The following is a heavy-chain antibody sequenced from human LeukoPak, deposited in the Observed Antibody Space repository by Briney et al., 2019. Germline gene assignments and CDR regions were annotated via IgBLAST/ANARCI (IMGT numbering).Heavy chain of an antibody. D-gene: IGHD1-26*01. V-gene: IGHV3-74*01. J-gene: IGHJ4*02. Sequence: GGSLRLSCAASGFTFSTYWMHWVRQAPGKGLVWVSRINSDGSSTNYADSAKGRFTISRDNAKNTLFLQMNSLRAEDTAVYYCARGGSGSYRFDYWGQGTLVTVSS. CDR3: ARGGSGSYRFDY. CDR1: GFTFSTYW. CDR2: INSDGSST.